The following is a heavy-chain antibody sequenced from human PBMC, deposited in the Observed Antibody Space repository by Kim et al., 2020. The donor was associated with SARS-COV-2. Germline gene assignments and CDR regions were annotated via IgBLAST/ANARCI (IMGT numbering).Heavy chain of an antibody. CDR2: ISGSGVNI. D-gene: IGHD1-7*01. CDR3: AKYRNFAATQYFDS. J-gene: IGHJ4*02. CDR1: GFTFSSFA. Sequence: GGSLRLSCLGSGFTFSSFAMSWVRQAPGKGLEWVSAISGSGVNIFYEDSVEGRFTISRDNSKNTLYLQMNSLGAEYTAIYYCAKYRNFAATQYFDSWGQG. V-gene: IGHV3-23*01.